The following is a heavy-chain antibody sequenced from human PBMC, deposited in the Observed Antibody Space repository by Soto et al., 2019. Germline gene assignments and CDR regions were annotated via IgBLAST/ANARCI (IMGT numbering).Heavy chain of an antibody. CDR1: GGSVSSGSYY. CDR3: ARTPEYYDILTGYDDY. J-gene: IGHJ4*02. Sequence: QVQLQESGPGLVKPSETLSLTCTVSGGSVSSGSYYWSWIRQPPGKGLEWIGYIYYSGSTNYNPSLKSRVTISVDTFKNQFSLKLSSVTAADTAVYYCARTPEYYDILTGYDDYWGQGTLVTVSS. D-gene: IGHD3-9*01. CDR2: IYYSGST. V-gene: IGHV4-61*01.